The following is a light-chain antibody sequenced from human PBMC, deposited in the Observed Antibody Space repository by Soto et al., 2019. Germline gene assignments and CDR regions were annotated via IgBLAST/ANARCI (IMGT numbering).Light chain of an antibody. CDR1: QSISSW. J-gene: IGKJ1*01. Sequence: DIQMTQSPSTLSASVGARVTITCRASQSISSWLAWYQQKPGKAPKLLIYDASSLESGVPSRFSGSGSGTEFTLTIRSLQPDDFATYYCQKYNSYSLWTVGKGNKVDIK. V-gene: IGKV1-5*01. CDR2: DAS. CDR3: QKYNSYSLWT.